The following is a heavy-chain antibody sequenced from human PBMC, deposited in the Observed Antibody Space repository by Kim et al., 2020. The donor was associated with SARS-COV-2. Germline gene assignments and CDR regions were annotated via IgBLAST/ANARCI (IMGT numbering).Heavy chain of an antibody. Sequence: SETLSLTCAVYGGSFSGYYWSWIRQPPGKGLEWIGEINHSGSTNYNPSLKSRVTISVDTSKNQFSLKLSSVTAADTAVYYCARGSELVVVVAGANWFDPWGQGTLVTVSS. J-gene: IGHJ5*02. CDR3: ARGSELVVVVAGANWFDP. V-gene: IGHV4-34*01. D-gene: IGHD2-15*01. CDR1: GGSFSGYY. CDR2: INHSGST.